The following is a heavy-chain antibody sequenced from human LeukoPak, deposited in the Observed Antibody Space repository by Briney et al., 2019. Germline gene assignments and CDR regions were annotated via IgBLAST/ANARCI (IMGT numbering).Heavy chain of an antibody. CDR1: GYTLTSYT. D-gene: IGHD2-2*01. CDR3: ARGYCSSTSCYFFAFDI. CDR2: TSTYNGNT. J-gene: IGHJ3*02. Sequence: GASVKVSCKASGYTLTSYTVNWVRQAPGQGLEWMGWTSTYNGNTNYAQKLQGRVTMTTDTSTSTAYMELRSLRSDDTAVYYCARGYCSSTSCYFFAFDIWGQGTMVTVSS. V-gene: IGHV1-18*01.